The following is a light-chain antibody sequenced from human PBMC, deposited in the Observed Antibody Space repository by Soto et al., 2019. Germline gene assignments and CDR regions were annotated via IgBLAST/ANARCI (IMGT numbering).Light chain of an antibody. CDR1: QNIDNY. CDR3: QQSYPTPPYT. J-gene: IGKJ2*01. V-gene: IGKV1-39*01. CDR2: AAS. Sequence: DIQMTQSPSSLSASVGDRVTITCRASQNIDNYLNWYQQKPGKAPKLLIYAASTLQSGVPSRFRGSGSGTDFTLTISSLQPEDFGTYYCQQSYPTPPYTFGQGTKLEIK.